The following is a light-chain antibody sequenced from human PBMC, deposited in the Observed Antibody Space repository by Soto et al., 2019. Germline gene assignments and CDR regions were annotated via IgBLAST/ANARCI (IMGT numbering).Light chain of an antibody. CDR1: SSDVGGYNY. J-gene: IGLJ3*02. Sequence: QSALTQPPSASGSPGQSVTISCTGTSSDVGGYNYVSWYQQHPGKAPKLMIYEVNKRPSGVPDRFSGSKSGNTASLTVSGLQAEDEADYYCSSHAASGVFGGGTKLTV. V-gene: IGLV2-8*01. CDR3: SSHAASGV. CDR2: EVN.